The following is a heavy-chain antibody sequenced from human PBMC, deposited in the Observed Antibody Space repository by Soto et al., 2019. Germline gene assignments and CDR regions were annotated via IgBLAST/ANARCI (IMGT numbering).Heavy chain of an antibody. Sequence: EVQLVQSGAEVKKPGESLKISCKGSGYNFDNYWIGWVRQMPGKGLEWMGVIFPRDSDPRHNPAFEGQVIMSADRSINTAYLPWSSMKTSDTAIYFCAKHVPEKGGHSDAFYVWGHGTMVTVSA. CDR3: AKHVPEKGGHSDAFYV. V-gene: IGHV5-51*01. D-gene: IGHD3-16*01. J-gene: IGHJ3*01. CDR1: GYNFDNYW. CDR2: IFPRDSDP.